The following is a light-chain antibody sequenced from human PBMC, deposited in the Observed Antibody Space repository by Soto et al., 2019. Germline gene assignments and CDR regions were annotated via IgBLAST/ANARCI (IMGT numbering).Light chain of an antibody. CDR2: DVR. J-gene: IGLJ2*01. CDR1: SSDVGGYNY. V-gene: IGLV2-14*01. CDR3: SSYTSRSTVV. Sequence: QSALTQPASVSGSPGQSITISCTGTSSDVGGYNYVSWYQQHPGKAPKLMISDVRNRPSGVSNRFSGSKSGNTASLTISGLQAEDEADYYCSSYTSRSTVVVGGGTKLTVL.